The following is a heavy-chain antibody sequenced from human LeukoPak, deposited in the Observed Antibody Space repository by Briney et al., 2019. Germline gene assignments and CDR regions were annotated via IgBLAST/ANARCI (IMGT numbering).Heavy chain of an antibody. V-gene: IGHV3-66*01. CDR2: TYSDGTT. D-gene: IGHD2/OR15-2a*01. CDR1: GFTVSSNY. CDR3: AKVGPLSSTTGLGTDY. J-gene: IGHJ4*02. Sequence: GGSLRLSCAASGFTVSSNYMSWVRQAPGKGLEWVSITYSDGTTYYADSVRGRFTISRDSSKNTLYLQMNSLRAEDTAVYYCAKVGPLSSTTGLGTDYWGQGTLVTVSS.